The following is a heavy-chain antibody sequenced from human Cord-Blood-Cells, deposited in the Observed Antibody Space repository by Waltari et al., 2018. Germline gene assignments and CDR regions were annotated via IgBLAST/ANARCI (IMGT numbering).Heavy chain of an antibody. D-gene: IGHD6-19*01. Sequence: QVPLQQWGAGLLKPSETLSLTCAVYGGSFSGYYCSWIRQPPGKGLEWIGEINHSGSTNYNPSLKSRVTISVDTSKNQFSLKLSSVTAADTAVYYCARDGGAVAGNYWGQGTLVTVSS. CDR1: GGSFSGYY. CDR2: INHSGST. J-gene: IGHJ4*02. CDR3: ARDGGAVAGNY. V-gene: IGHV4-34*01.